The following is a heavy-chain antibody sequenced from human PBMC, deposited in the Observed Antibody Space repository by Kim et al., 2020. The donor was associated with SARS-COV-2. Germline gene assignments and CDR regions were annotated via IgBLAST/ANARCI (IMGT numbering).Heavy chain of an antibody. CDR1: GFTFNSYA. J-gene: IGHJ4*02. D-gene: IGHD6-19*01. Sequence: GGSLRLSCAASGFTFNSYAMSWVRQAPGKGLEWVSGISASDDRIYYADSVKGRFTISRDNSKNTLFLQMNSLRAEDTAIYYCAKDRGSGWASYFDYWGQGNLVTVSS. CDR3: AKDRGSGWASYFDY. CDR2: ISASDDRI. V-gene: IGHV3-23*01.